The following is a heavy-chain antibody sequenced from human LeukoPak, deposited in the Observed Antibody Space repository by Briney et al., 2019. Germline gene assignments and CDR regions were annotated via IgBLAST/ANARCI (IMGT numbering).Heavy chain of an antibody. CDR1: GFTFSSYA. V-gene: IGHV3-23*01. D-gene: IGHD5-18*01. J-gene: IGHJ4*02. CDR2: ISGSGGDT. CDR3: AKGKVRAMAPPAFDY. Sequence: PGGSLRLSCAASGFTFSSYAMNWVRQAPGKGLEWVSTISGSGGDTYYADSVKGRFTISRDNSKNTLYLQMNSLRAEDTAVYYCAKGKVRAMAPPAFDYWGQGTLVTVSS.